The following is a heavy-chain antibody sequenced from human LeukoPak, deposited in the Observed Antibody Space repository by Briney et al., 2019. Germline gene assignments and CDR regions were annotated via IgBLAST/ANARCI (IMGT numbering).Heavy chain of an antibody. Sequence: AGGSLRLSCAASGFTFSSYAMRWVRQARGKGMEWVSAISGSGGSTYYADSVKGRFTISRDNSKNTLYLQMNSLRADDTAVYYCAKVDGSYLQDPIDYWGQGTLVAVSS. V-gene: IGHV3-23*01. CDR2: ISGSGGST. D-gene: IGHD1-26*01. CDR3: AKVDGSYLQDPIDY. CDR1: GFTFSSYA. J-gene: IGHJ4*02.